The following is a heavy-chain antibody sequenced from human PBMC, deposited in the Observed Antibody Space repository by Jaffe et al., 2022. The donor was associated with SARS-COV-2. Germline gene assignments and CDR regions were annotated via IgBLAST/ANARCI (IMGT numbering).Heavy chain of an antibody. V-gene: IGHV3-23*01. CDR2: VSGSGGST. Sequence: EVQLLESGGGLVQPGGSLRLSCAASGFTFSSYAMSWVRQAPGKGLEWVSAVSGSGGSTYYADSVKGRFTISRDNSQNTLYLQMNSLRAEDAAVYYCAKVETRDGYNSDFDYWGQGTLVAVSS. CDR3: AKVETRDGYNSDFDY. CDR1: GFTFSSYA. D-gene: IGHD5-12*01. J-gene: IGHJ4*02.